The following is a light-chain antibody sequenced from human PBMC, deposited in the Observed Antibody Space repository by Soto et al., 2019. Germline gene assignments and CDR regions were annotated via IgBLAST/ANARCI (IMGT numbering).Light chain of an antibody. V-gene: IGLV2-14*03. CDR3: CPLLKSLPSV. Sequence: QSVLTQPASVSGSPRQSITISCTGTSSDIGHYDYVSWYQQHPGKAPKLMIYHVTYRPSGVSNRYLCSKSGNSASLTISGLQADDQVEYYCCPLLKSLPSVFATGTEVTV. J-gene: IGLJ1*01. CDR1: SSDIGHYDY. CDR2: HVT.